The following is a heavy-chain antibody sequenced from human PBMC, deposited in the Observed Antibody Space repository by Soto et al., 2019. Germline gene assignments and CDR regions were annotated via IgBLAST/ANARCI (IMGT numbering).Heavy chain of an antibody. CDR3: AREDTALVLSDYYYGLDV. V-gene: IGHV1-2*02. Sequence: SVNVSCKASGYTFTGYYVHWVRQAPGQGFEWMGWINPNSGGTNYAQKFQGRVTMTRDTTISTAYMELSRLRSDDTAVYFCAREDTALVLSDYYYGLDVWGQGASVTVSS. D-gene: IGHD5-18*01. CDR1: GYTFTGYY. CDR2: INPNSGGT. J-gene: IGHJ6*02.